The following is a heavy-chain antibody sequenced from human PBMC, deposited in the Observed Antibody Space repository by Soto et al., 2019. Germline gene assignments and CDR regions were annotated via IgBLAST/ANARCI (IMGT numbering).Heavy chain of an antibody. D-gene: IGHD4-4*01. V-gene: IGHV5-10-1*01. CDR1: GYSFTSYW. J-gene: IGHJ4*02. Sequence: GESLKISCKGSGYSFTSYWISWVRQMPGKGLEWMGRIEPSDSDTDDSPSFQGHVTISVDKSSTTAYLQWGSLKASDTAIYYCARHTVPRDGLIYPLLDYWGQGTLVTVSS. CDR2: IEPSDSDT. CDR3: ARHTVPRDGLIYPLLDY.